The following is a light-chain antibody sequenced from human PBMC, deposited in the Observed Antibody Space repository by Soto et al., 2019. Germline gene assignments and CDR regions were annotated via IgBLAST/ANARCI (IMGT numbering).Light chain of an antibody. J-gene: IGLJ3*02. V-gene: IGLV1-40*01. CDR2: GNN. Sequence: QPVLTQPPSVSGAPGQSVTISCSGGSSNIGAGSEVHWYQHLPGTPPKVLIFGNNNRPSGVPDRFSGSKSGTSASLSITGLQAEDEADYYCQSYDNRLSGSVFGGGTKLTVL. CDR3: QSYDNRLSGSV. CDR1: SSNIGAGSE.